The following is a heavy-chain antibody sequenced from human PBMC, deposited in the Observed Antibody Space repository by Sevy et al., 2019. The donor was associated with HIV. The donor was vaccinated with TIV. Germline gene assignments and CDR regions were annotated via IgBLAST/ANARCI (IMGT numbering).Heavy chain of an antibody. D-gene: IGHD2-2*01. CDR1: GFTFSTYK. Sequence: GGSLRLSCAASGFTFSTYKMNWVRQAPGKGLEWVSSISSLSNYIYYADSVKGRFTISRDNAKNSLFLQMNSLRAEDTALYYCVRERGYCSGTTCYAAGGMDVWGHGTTVTVSS. V-gene: IGHV3-21*01. J-gene: IGHJ6*02. CDR3: VRERGYCSGTTCYAAGGMDV. CDR2: ISSLSNYI.